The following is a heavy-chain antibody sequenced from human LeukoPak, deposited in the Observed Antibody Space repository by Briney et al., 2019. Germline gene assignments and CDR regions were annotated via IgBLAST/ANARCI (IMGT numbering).Heavy chain of an antibody. CDR2: ISNNGGSS. J-gene: IGHJ4*02. V-gene: IGHV3-64D*09. CDR3: VKITSVTGGDC. Sequence: GGSLRLSCTGSGFTFSAYAMCWVRQAPGKGLEYVSGISNNGGSSFYADSVKGRFTISRDNSKNTLYLQMSSLRAEDTAVYYCVKITSVTGGDCWGQGTRLTVSS. CDR1: GFTFSAYA. D-gene: IGHD1-1*01.